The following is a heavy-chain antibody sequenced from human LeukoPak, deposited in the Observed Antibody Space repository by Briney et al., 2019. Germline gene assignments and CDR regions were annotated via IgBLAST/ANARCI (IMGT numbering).Heavy chain of an antibody. CDR1: GFTFSNYA. J-gene: IGHJ4*02. Sequence: GGSLRLSCSASGFTFSNYAMHWVHQAPGKGLEYVSAISHNGGSTYYADSVKGRFTISRDNSKNTLYLQMSSLRAEDTAVYYCATMVRGVIAWGQGTLVTVSS. CDR3: ATMVRGVIA. CDR2: ISHNGGST. D-gene: IGHD3-10*01. V-gene: IGHV3-64D*06.